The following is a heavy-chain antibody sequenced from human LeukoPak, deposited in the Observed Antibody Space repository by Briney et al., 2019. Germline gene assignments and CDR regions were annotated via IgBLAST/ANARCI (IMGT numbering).Heavy chain of an antibody. CDR3: AKQRSVLYDTPSDY. J-gene: IGHJ4*02. Sequence: PGGSVRLSCAASGFTFSSYAMSWVRQAPGKGLEWVSAISGSGGSTYYADSVKGRFTISRDNSKNTLYLQMNSLRAEDTAVYYCAKQRSVLYDTPSDYWGQGTLVTAST. CDR1: GFTFSSYA. CDR2: ISGSGGST. V-gene: IGHV3-23*01. D-gene: IGHD3-22*01.